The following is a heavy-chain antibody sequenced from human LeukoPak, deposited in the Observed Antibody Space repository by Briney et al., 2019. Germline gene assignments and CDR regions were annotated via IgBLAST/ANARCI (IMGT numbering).Heavy chain of an antibody. J-gene: IGHJ4*02. CDR3: AALGDSIY. Sequence: GSLRLSCAASGFAFSSYDMHWVRQVLGKGLEWVSAIGHAGDTYYADSVKGRFTISREDAKNYFFLQMNSLRAGDTAVYFCAALGDSIYWGQGTLVTVSS. CDR1: GFAFSSYD. D-gene: IGHD1-26*01. CDR2: IGHAGDT. V-gene: IGHV3-13*01.